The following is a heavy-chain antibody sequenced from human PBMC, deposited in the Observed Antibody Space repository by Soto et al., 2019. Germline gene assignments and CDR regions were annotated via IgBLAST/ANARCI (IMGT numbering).Heavy chain of an antibody. Sequence: GGSLRLSCATSGLTFSNYAMSWVRQAPGGGLEWVSSMSGSSSTTYYADSVRGRFTISRDRSKNTLYLQMNSLRAEDTAVYYCAKDREITMIVVVTRPYFDYWGQGTLVTVSS. CDR1: GLTFSNYA. CDR2: MSGSSSTT. J-gene: IGHJ4*02. V-gene: IGHV3-23*01. CDR3: AKDREITMIVVVTRPYFDY. D-gene: IGHD3-22*01.